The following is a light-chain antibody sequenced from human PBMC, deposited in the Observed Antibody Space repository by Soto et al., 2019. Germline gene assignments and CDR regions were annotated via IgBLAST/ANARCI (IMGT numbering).Light chain of an antibody. V-gene: IGLV4-69*01. CDR1: SGHSSYA. CDR3: QTWGTGIVV. Sequence: QPVLTQSPSASASLGASVKLTCTLSSGHSSYAIAWHQQQPEKGPRYLMKLNSDGSHSKGDGIPDRFSGFSSGAERYLTVSSLQSEDEADYYCQTWGTGIVVFGGGTKLTVL. CDR2: LNSDGSH. J-gene: IGLJ2*01.